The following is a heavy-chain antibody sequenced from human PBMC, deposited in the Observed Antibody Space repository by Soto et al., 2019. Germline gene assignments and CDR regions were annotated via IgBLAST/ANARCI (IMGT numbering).Heavy chain of an antibody. CDR1: GGSFSTDY. Sequence: QVQLQQWGAGLLKPSETLSLTCAVYGGSFSTDYWSWIRQPPGKGLEWIGEINPSGGTNYNTSLKSRVTISVATSKNQFSLTLSSVTAADTAVYYCARVLAARASRDFDYWGQGTLVTVSS. V-gene: IGHV4-34*01. J-gene: IGHJ4*02. CDR2: INPSGGT. D-gene: IGHD6-6*01. CDR3: ARVLAARASRDFDY.